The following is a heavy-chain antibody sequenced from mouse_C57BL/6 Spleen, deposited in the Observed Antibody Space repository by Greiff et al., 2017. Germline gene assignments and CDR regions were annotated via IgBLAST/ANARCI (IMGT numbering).Heavy chain of an antibody. J-gene: IGHJ2*01. V-gene: IGHV14-3*01. CDR2: IDPGNGTT. CDR1: GFNIKNSE. CDR3: AGGNWDY. Sequence: VQLQQSVAELVRPGASVKLSCTASGFNIKNSEMHWVKQRPEKGLEWIGRIDPGNGTTQYAPKIQGKATITGDPTSNTAYLQLSSLTSENTAIYCCAGGNWDYWGQGTTLTVSS. D-gene: IGHD2-1*01.